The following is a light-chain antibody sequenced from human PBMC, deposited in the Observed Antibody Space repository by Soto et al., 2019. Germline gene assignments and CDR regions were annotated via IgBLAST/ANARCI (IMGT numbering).Light chain of an antibody. Sequence: IQMTQSPSTLSASVGAPVPITCRASQSISVSLAWYQQNPGKAPNLLIYDASTLQGGVPSRFSGSGSGTEFTLTVTSLQPEDFATYFCQQYDKYSTFGHGTKVDIK. CDR1: QSISVS. J-gene: IGKJ1*01. CDR3: QQYDKYST. CDR2: DAS. V-gene: IGKV1-5*01.